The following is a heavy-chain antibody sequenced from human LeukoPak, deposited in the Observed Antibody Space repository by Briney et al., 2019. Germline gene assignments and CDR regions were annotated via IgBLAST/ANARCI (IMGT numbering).Heavy chain of an antibody. CDR3: AILRYCSSTSCYFDWYFDL. Sequence: PSETLSLTCTVSGGSISSYYWSWIRQPPGKGLEWIGYIYYSGSTYYNPSLKSRVTISVDTSKNQFSLKLSSVTAADTAVYYCAILRYCSSTSCYFDWYFDLWGRGTLVTVSS. D-gene: IGHD2-2*01. V-gene: IGHV4-59*01. J-gene: IGHJ2*01. CDR1: GGSISSYY. CDR2: IYYSGST.